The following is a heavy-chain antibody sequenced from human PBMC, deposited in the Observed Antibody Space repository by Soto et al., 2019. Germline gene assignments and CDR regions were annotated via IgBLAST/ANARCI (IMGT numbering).Heavy chain of an antibody. CDR2: IYYSGST. D-gene: IGHD2-8*01. V-gene: IGHV4-31*03. J-gene: IGHJ5*02. Sequence: SETLSLTCTVSGGSISSGGYYWSWIRQHPGKGLEWIGYIYYSGSTYYNPSLKSRVTISVDTSKNQFSLKLSSVTAADTAVYYCARALVLMVYAPPENWFDPWGQGTLVTVSS. CDR3: ARALVLMVYAPPENWFDP. CDR1: GGSISSGGYY.